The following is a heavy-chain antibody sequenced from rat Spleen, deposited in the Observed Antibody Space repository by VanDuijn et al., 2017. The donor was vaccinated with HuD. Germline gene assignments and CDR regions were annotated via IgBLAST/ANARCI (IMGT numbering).Heavy chain of an antibody. D-gene: IGHD4-3*01. CDR3: ARHEGNSGYYFDY. CDR1: GFTFSDYY. CDR2: ISNSGGDT. Sequence: EVQLVESGGGLVQPGNSLKLSCAASGFTFSDYYMAWVRQAPTKGLEWVATISNSGGDTYFPDSVKGRFSISRDNAKSILYLQMNSLRSEDTATYYCARHEGNSGYYFDYWGQGVMVTVSS. V-gene: IGHV5S23*01. J-gene: IGHJ2*01.